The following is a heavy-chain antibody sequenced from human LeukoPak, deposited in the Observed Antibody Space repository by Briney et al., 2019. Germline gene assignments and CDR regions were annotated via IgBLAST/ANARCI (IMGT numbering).Heavy chain of an antibody. CDR1: GFTFSRYA. CDR2: VSSNGGST. Sequence: GGSLRLSCSASGFTFSRYAMHWVRQAPGKGLEYVSAVSSNGGSTYYADSVKGRFTISRDNSRNTLHLQMSSLRVEDTAVYYCVEDSSSRSYFDYWGQGTLVTVSS. V-gene: IGHV3-64D*06. J-gene: IGHJ4*02. CDR3: VEDSSSRSYFDY. D-gene: IGHD3-10*01.